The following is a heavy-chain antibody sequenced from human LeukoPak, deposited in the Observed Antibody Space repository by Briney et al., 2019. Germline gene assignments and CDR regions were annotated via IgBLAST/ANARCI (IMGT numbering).Heavy chain of an antibody. Sequence: ASVKVSCKASGYTFTSYGISWVRQAPGQGLEWMGWISAYNGNTNYAQKLQGRVTMTTDTSTSTAYMELRSLRSDDTAVYYCARDRVFELLWFGESEYYFDYWGQGTLVTVSS. CDR2: ISAYNGNT. CDR3: ARDRVFELLWFGESEYYFDY. D-gene: IGHD3-10*01. CDR1: GYTFTSYG. V-gene: IGHV1-18*01. J-gene: IGHJ4*02.